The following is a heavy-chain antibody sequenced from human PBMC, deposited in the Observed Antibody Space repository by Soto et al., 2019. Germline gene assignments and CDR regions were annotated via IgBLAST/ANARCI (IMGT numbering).Heavy chain of an antibody. CDR2: ISYDGSNK. J-gene: IGHJ6*02. CDR3: AKEGSSPLLLYYYYYGMDV. V-gene: IGHV3-30*18. CDR1: GFTFSSYG. D-gene: IGHD6-13*01. Sequence: QVQLVESGGGVVQPGRSLRLSCAASGFTFSSYGMHWVRQAPGKGLEWVAVISYDGSNKYYADSVKGRFTISRDNSKNPLYLQMNSLRAEDTAVYYCAKEGSSPLLLYYYYYGMDVWGQGTTVTVSS.